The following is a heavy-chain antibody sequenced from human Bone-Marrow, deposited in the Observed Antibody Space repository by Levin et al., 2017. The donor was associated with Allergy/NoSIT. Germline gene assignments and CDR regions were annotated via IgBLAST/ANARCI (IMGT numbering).Heavy chain of an antibody. CDR3: AKGITIFGVGRLDC. D-gene: IGHD3-3*01. J-gene: IGHJ4*02. Sequence: GGSLRLSCAASGFPFSNYAMNWVRQAAGKGLEWVSGITGDAEDTHYADSVKGRFTISRDNSKNTVYLQMNSLRAEDTATYYCAKGITIFGVGRLDCWGQGTLVTVSS. CDR2: ITGDAEDT. CDR1: GFPFSNYA. V-gene: IGHV3-23*01.